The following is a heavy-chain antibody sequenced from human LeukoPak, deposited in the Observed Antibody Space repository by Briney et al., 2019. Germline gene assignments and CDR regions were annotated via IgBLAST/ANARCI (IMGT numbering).Heavy chain of an antibody. CDR3: AHRRRPSSYLDNWFDA. V-gene: IGHV2-5*01. J-gene: IGHJ5*02. CDR2: IYWNDDK. CDR1: GFSLATRGVG. Sequence: SGPTLLQPKPTLTLTFTFSGFSLATRGVGVGWIRQPPVKALEWLAVIYWNDDKRDTPSLKSRHTITKDTSKSQVVLTMTSMDPADTATYYCAHRRRPSSYLDNWFDAWGQGTLVAVSS. D-gene: IGHD6-6*01.